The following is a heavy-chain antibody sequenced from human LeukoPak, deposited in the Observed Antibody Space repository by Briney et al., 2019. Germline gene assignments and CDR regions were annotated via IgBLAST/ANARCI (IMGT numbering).Heavy chain of an antibody. D-gene: IGHD5-12*01. CDR3: ARERSGYDPAYFDY. CDR2: ISSSSNTI. V-gene: IGHV3-11*01. CDR1: GFTFSDYY. J-gene: IGHJ4*02. Sequence: GGSLRLSCAASGFTFSDYYMSWIRQAPGKGLEWVSYISSSSNTIYYADSVKGRFTISRDNAKNSLYLQMNSLRAEDTAVYYCARERSGYDPAYFDYWGQGTLVTVSS.